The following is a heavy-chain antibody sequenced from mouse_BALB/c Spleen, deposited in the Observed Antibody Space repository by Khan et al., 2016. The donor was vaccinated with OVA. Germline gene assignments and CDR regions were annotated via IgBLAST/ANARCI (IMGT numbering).Heavy chain of an antibody. Sequence: QVQLQQSGPGLVQPSQNLSITCTVSGFSLITYGVHWVRQSPGKGLEWLGVIWSGGSTDYNEAFISRLSISKDNSKSQVFFKMNSLQSDDTAIYYCARSSYSYDFTYWGRGTLVTVSS. CDR2: IWSGGST. J-gene: IGHJ3*01. D-gene: IGHD2-12*01. CDR3: ARSSYSYDFTY. CDR1: GFSLITYG. V-gene: IGHV2-4-1*01.